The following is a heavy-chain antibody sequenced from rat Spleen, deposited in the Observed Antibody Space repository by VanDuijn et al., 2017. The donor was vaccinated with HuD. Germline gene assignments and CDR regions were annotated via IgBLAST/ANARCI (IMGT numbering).Heavy chain of an antibody. CDR1: GFTFSSFA. J-gene: IGHJ2*01. CDR3: AKEAYPGFDY. D-gene: IGHD1-4*01. Sequence: EVQLVESGGGLVQPGRSMKLSCAASGFTFSSFAMAWVRQAPTKGLEWVASISYDGGNTYYRDSVKGRFTISRDNAKSSLYLQMDSLRSEDTSTYYCAKEAYPGFDYWGQGVMVTVSS. CDR2: ISYDGGNT. V-gene: IGHV5-20*01.